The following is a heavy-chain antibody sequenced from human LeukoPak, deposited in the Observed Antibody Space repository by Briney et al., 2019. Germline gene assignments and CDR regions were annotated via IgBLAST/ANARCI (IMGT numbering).Heavy chain of an antibody. J-gene: IGHJ4*02. Sequence: GGSLRLSCAASGFTFSSYGMLWLRQAPGKGLEWVAVISYDGSNKYYADSVKGRFTISRDNSKNTLYLQMNSLRAEDTAVYYCAKSGYSYDWYYFDYWGQGTLVTVSS. CDR2: ISYDGSNK. D-gene: IGHD5-18*01. V-gene: IGHV3-30*18. CDR1: GFTFSSYG. CDR3: AKSGYSYDWYYFDY.